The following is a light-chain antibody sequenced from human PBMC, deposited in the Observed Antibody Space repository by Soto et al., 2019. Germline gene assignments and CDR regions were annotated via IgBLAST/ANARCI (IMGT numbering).Light chain of an antibody. CDR1: SSDVGGYNY. J-gene: IGLJ2*01. Sequence: QSALTQPRSVSGSPGQSVTIFCTGTSSDVGGYNYVSWYQQHPGKAPKLMIYDVSKRPSGVPDRFSGSKSGNTASLTISGLRAEDEADYYCCSYAGSYTFVVFGGGTKLTVL. CDR2: DVS. V-gene: IGLV2-11*01. CDR3: CSYAGSYTFVV.